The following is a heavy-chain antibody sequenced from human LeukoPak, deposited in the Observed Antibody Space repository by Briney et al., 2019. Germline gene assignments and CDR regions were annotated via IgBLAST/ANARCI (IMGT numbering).Heavy chain of an antibody. D-gene: IGHD2/OR15-2a*01. CDR2: ISGPGGGT. CDR3: AKAPQGYNSYALPAN. J-gene: IGHJ4*02. Sequence: GGSLRLSCAASGFTFSSYVMSWVRQAPGKGLEWVSAISGPGGGTYYADSVKGRFTISRDNSKNTLYLQMNSPRVEDTAIYYCAKAPQGYNSYALPANWGQGTLVTVSS. V-gene: IGHV3-23*01. CDR1: GFTFSSYV.